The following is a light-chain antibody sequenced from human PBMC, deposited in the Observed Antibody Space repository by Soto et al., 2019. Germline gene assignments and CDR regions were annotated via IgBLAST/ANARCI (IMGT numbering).Light chain of an antibody. Sequence: QSALTQPASVSGSPGQSITISCTGTSSDVGTYKYVSWYQQLPGKAPKLMIYEVSNRPSGVSNRFSGSKSGNTASLTISELQAEDEADYYCHSYDSSLSGSVFGGGTKVTVL. CDR2: EVS. V-gene: IGLV2-14*01. CDR3: HSYDSSLSGSV. CDR1: SSDVGTYKY. J-gene: IGLJ3*02.